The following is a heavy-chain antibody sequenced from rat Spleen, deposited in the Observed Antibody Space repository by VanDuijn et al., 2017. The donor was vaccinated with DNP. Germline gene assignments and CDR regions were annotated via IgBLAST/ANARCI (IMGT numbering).Heavy chain of an antibody. Sequence: EVQLVESGGGLVQPGRSLKLSCAASGFTFSFYGMAWVRQAPKKGLEWVASISASGGSTSYRDSVKGRFTISRDNAENTVYLQMNSLRSEDTATYYCAKDLRFDYWGQGVMVTVSS. J-gene: IGHJ2*01. V-gene: IGHV5S13*01. CDR2: ISASGGST. CDR1: GFTFSFYG. CDR3: AKDLRFDY. D-gene: IGHD1-2*01.